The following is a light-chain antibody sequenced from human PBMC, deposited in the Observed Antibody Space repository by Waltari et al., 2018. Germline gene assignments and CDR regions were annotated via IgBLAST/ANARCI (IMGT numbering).Light chain of an antibody. Sequence: DIPTTQSPSSLSASVGDRVTITCRASQTISSFLNWYPQKPGKAPELLISYASSLQSGVPSRFSGSGYGTDFTLTISSLHPEDFATYYCQQSYGAPWTFGQGTRVEIK. V-gene: IGKV1-39*01. CDR3: QQSYGAPWT. CDR1: QTISSF. CDR2: YAS. J-gene: IGKJ1*01.